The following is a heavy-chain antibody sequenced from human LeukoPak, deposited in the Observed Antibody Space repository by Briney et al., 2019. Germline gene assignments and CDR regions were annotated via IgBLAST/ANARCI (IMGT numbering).Heavy chain of an antibody. CDR2: IYYSGST. Sequence: PSATLSLTCVVSGGSISSTIFYWGWIRQPPGKGLEWIGNIYYSGSTYYNPSLKSRVTISVDTSKNQFSLKLSSVTAADTAVYYCASLDYYYHYMDVWGKGTTVTVSS. J-gene: IGHJ6*03. CDR3: ASLDYYYHYMDV. CDR1: GGSISSTIFY. V-gene: IGHV4-39*01.